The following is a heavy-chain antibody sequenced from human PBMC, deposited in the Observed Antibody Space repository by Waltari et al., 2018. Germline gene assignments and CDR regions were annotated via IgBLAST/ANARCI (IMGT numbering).Heavy chain of an antibody. D-gene: IGHD5-12*01. Sequence: EVQLVESGGGLVQPGRSLRLSCAASGFTFDDYAMHWVRQAPGKGLEWVSGISWNRGSIGYADSVNGRFTISRDNAKNSLYLQMNSLRAEDTAVYYCARVGDGYNFDYWGQGTLVTVSS. J-gene: IGHJ4*02. CDR2: ISWNRGSI. V-gene: IGHV3-9*01. CDR3: ARVGDGYNFDY. CDR1: GFTFDDYA.